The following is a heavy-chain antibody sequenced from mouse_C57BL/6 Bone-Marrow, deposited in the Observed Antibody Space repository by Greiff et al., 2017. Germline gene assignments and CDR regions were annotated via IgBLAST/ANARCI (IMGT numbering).Heavy chain of an antibody. CDR1: GYTFTSYW. V-gene: IGHV1-52*01. CDR2: IYPSDSET. Sequence: QVQLQQPGAELVRPGSSVKLSCKASGYTFTSYWMHWVKQRPIQGLEWIGNIYPSDSETHYNQKFKDKATLTVDKSSSTAYMQLSSLTSEDSAVYYCARGGWLRFFDYWGQGTTRTVSS. D-gene: IGHD2-2*01. J-gene: IGHJ2*01. CDR3: ARGGWLRFFDY.